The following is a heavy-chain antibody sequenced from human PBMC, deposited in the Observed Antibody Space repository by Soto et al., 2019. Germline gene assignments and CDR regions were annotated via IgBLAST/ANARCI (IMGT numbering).Heavy chain of an antibody. V-gene: IGHV3-33*01. J-gene: IGHJ6*03. CDR3: ARVGPMVRGERYYYYYMDV. D-gene: IGHD3-10*01. CDR2: IWYDGSNK. Sequence: GGSLRLSCAASGFTFSSYGMHWVRQAPGKGLEWVAGIWYDGSNKYYADSVKGRFTISRDNSKNTLYLQMNSLRAEDTAVYYCARVGPMVRGERYYYYYMDVWGKGTTVTVSS. CDR1: GFTFSSYG.